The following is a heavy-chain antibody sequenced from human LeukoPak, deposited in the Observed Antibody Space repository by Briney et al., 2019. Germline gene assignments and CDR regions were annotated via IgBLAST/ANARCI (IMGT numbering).Heavy chain of an antibody. CDR3: ARGVGSSWFDY. J-gene: IGHJ4*02. CDR1: GYTFTVNY. D-gene: IGHD6-13*01. V-gene: IGHV1-2*02. Sequence: GASVKVSCKASGYTFTVNYIHWVRQAPGQGLEWMGWLSPNSGVTHFAQKFRGRVTMTRDTSIGTAYMELNSLEFDDTAVYYCARGVGSSWFDYWGQGTLVTVSS. CDR2: LSPNSGVT.